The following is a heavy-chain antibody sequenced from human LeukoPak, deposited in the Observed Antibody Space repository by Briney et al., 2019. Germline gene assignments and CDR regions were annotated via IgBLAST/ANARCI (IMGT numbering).Heavy chain of an antibody. CDR3: ARGGIVVVPNAFDI. Sequence: GGSLRLSCAASGFTFSSYWMHWVRQVPGKGLVWVSRIKSDGSSTTYADSVKGRFTISRDNAKNTLYLQMNSLRAEDTAVYYCARGGIVVVPNAFDIWGQGTMVTVSS. D-gene: IGHD2-2*01. CDR2: IKSDGSST. CDR1: GFTFSSYW. V-gene: IGHV3-74*01. J-gene: IGHJ3*02.